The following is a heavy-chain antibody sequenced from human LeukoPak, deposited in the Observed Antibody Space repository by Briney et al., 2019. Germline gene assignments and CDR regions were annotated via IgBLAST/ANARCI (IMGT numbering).Heavy chain of an antibody. CDR3: AKDRGIVVVYYYYYGMDV. CDR1: GFTVSSNY. CDR2: IYSGGST. V-gene: IGHV3-66*01. J-gene: IGHJ6*02. D-gene: IGHD3-22*01. Sequence: GGSLRLSCAASGFTVSSNYMSWVRQAPGKGLEWVSVIYSGGSTYYADSVKGRFTISRDNSKNTLYLQMNSLRAEDTAVYYCAKDRGIVVVYYYYYGMDVWGQGTTVTVSS.